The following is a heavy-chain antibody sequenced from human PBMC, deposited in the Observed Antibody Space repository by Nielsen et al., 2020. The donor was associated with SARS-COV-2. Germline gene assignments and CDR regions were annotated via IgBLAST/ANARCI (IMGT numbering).Heavy chain of an antibody. Sequence: GESLKISCAASGFTFDDYGMSWVRQAPGKGLEWVSGINWNGGSTGYADSVKGRFTISRDNAKNSLYLQMNSLRAEDTALYHCARYSSGWYHFDYWGQGTLVTVSS. CDR1: GFTFDDYG. V-gene: IGHV3-20*01. CDR3: ARYSSGWYHFDY. D-gene: IGHD6-19*01. J-gene: IGHJ4*02. CDR2: INWNGGST.